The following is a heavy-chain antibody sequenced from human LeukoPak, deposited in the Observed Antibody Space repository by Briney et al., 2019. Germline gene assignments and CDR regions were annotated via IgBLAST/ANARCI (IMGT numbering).Heavy chain of an antibody. D-gene: IGHD4-17*01. Sequence: PSETLSLTCTVSGGXISNYYWSWIRQPPEKGQEWIGYIYYSGSTNYNPSLKSRLTISVDTSKNQFSLKLSSVTAADTAVYYCARSYGDYITGAYAFDVWGQGTMVTVSS. CDR1: GGXISNYY. CDR2: IYYSGST. J-gene: IGHJ3*01. V-gene: IGHV4-59*08. CDR3: ARSYGDYITGAYAFDV.